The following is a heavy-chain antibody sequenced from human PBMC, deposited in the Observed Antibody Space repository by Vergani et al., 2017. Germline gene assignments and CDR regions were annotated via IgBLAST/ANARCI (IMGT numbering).Heavy chain of an antibody. J-gene: IGHJ6*03. CDR1: GGSFTSYH. CDR3: ARVNTETNCHLYSYCYIDV. Sequence: QVQLQQWGGGLLKPSETLSLTCVVNGGSFTSYHWTWIRQSPGEGLEWVGDIDHTGRTDYNPSLKSRLTMSVDKSRNQFSLTLNSVTATDTAIYFCARVNTETNCHLYSYCYIDVWGQGTAVTVS. V-gene: IGHV4-34*01. CDR2: IDHTGRT. D-gene: IGHD4-11*01.